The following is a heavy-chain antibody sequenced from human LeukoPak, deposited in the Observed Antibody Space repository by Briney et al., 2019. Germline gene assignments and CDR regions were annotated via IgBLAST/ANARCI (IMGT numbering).Heavy chain of an antibody. D-gene: IGHD1-26*01. CDR2: ISSSSSYI. J-gene: IGHJ5*02. V-gene: IGHV3-21*01. CDR3: ARDLRERELISWWFDP. Sequence: MPGGSLRLSCAASGFTFSSYSMTWVRQAPGKGLEWVSSISSSSSYIYYADSVKGRFTISRDNAKNSLYLQMNSLRAEDTAVYYCARDLRERELISWWFDPRGQGTLVTVSS. CDR1: GFTFSSYS.